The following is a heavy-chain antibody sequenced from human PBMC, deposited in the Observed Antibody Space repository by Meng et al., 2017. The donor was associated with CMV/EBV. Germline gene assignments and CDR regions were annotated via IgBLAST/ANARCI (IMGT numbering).Heavy chain of an antibody. D-gene: IGHD4-11*01. CDR1: GFTFSSYA. J-gene: IGHJ4*02. Sequence: SCAASGFTFSSYAMHWVRQAPGKGLEWVAVISYDGSNKYYADSVKGRFTISRDNSKNTLYLQMNSLRAEDTAVYYCAIHSNYFDYWGQGTLVTVSS. V-gene: IGHV3-30-3*01. CDR2: ISYDGSNK. CDR3: AIHSNYFDY.